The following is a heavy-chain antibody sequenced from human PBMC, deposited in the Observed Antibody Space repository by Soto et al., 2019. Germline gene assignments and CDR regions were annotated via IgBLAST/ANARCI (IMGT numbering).Heavy chain of an antibody. CDR3: ARGREYYDSSASGWYDP. D-gene: IGHD3-22*01. CDR1: GGSFSGYY. CDR2: INHSGST. J-gene: IGHJ5*02. V-gene: IGHV4-34*01. Sequence: SDTLFLTCAVYGGSFSGYYWSWIRQPPGKGLEWIGEINHSGSTNYNPSLKSRVTISVDTSKNQFSLKLSSVTAADTAVYYCARGREYYDSSASGWYDPWGQGTRVTVSS.